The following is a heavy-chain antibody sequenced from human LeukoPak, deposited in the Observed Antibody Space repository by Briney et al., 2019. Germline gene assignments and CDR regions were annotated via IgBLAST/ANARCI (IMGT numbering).Heavy chain of an antibody. CDR2: IYYSGST. J-gene: IGHJ3*02. Sequence: SETLSLTCTVSGGSISSGGYCWSWIRQHPGKGLEWIGYIYYSGSTYYNPSLKSRVTISVDTSKNQFSLKLSSVTAADTAVYYCARELPPHVDFWSGYAAYDAFDIWGQGTMVTVSS. CDR3: ARELPPHVDFWSGYAAYDAFDI. V-gene: IGHV4-31*03. CDR1: GGSISSGGYC. D-gene: IGHD3-3*01.